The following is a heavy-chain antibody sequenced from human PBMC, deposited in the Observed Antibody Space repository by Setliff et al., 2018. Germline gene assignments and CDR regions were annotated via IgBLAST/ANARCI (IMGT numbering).Heavy chain of an antibody. V-gene: IGHV1-24*01. D-gene: IGHD5-18*01. CDR2: FDPEDEET. Sequence: ASVKVSCKVSGYRLIEVSMHWVRQAPGKGLEWMGGFDPEDEETIYAQKFQGRVTITADESTSTAYMELSSLRSDDTAVYYCARVRLGLPMVDYWGQGTLVTVSS. CDR1: GYRLIEVS. CDR3: ARVRLGLPMVDY. J-gene: IGHJ4*02.